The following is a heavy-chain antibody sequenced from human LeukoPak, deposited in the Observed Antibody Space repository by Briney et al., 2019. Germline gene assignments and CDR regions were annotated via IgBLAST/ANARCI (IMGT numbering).Heavy chain of an antibody. V-gene: IGHV3-7*01. J-gene: IGHJ6*03. D-gene: IGHD3-9*01. CDR1: GFTFSSYW. CDR3: ARAAASDWLAYYYMDV. Sequence: GGSLRLSCAASGFTFSSYWMSWVRQAPGKGLEWVANIKQDGSEKYYVDSVKGRFTISRDNAKNSLYLQMNSLRAEDTAVYYCARAAASDWLAYYYMDVWGKGTTVTISS. CDR2: IKQDGSEK.